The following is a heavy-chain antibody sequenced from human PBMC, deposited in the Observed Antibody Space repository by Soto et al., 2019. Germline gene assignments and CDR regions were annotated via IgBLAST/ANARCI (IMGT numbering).Heavy chain of an antibody. J-gene: IGHJ6*03. D-gene: IGHD2-8*01. V-gene: IGHV4-59*08. CDR1: GDSISSYY. Sequence: SETLSLTCTVSGDSISSYYWSWIRQPPGKGLEWIGYIYYSGSTNYNPSLKSRVTISVDTSKNQFSLKLSSVTAADTAVYYCARLGGDIVLMSNYYMDVWGKGTTVTVSS. CDR2: IYYSGST. CDR3: ARLGGDIVLMSNYYMDV.